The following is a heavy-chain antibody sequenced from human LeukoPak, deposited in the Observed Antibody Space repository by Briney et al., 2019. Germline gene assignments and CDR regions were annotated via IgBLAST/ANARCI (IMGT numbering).Heavy chain of an antibody. D-gene: IGHD6-19*01. J-gene: IGHJ4*01. CDR2: LSGSGITT. Sequence: GGSLRLSCAASGFTFSNSAMSWVRQAPGKGLEWVSTLSGSGITTYYADSVKGRFTISRDNSKNTLYLQMNSLRAEDTAVYYCAKGIYSSGWSYFYYWGHGNLVTVSS. V-gene: IGHV3-23*01. CDR1: GFTFSNSA. CDR3: AKGIYSSGWSYFYY.